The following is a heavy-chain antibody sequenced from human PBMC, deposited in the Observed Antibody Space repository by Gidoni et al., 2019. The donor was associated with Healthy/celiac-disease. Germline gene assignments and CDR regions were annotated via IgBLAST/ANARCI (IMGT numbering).Heavy chain of an antibody. D-gene: IGHD6-6*01. CDR3: ARGRAKQLAYYYYMDV. V-gene: IGHV4-34*01. Sequence: QVQLQQWGAGLLKPSETLSLTCAVYGGSFSGYYWSWIRQPPGKGLEWIGEINHSGSTNSNPSLKSRVTISVDTSKNQFSLQLSSVTAADTAVYYCARGRAKQLAYYYYMDVWGKGTTVTVSS. J-gene: IGHJ6*03. CDR2: INHSGST. CDR1: GGSFSGYY.